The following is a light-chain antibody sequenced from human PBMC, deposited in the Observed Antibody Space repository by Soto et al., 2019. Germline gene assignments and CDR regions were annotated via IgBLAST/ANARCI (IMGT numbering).Light chain of an antibody. V-gene: IGKV1-5*03. CDR3: QHYNSFSRT. CDR1: DNIVHW. J-gene: IGKJ1*01. Sequence: DIQMTQSPSTLSASVGDRVAITCRASDNIVHWVAWYQQKPGKAPKLLIYKAANLADEVPSRFAGSGSGTDFTLTITRLQPDDFATYYCQHYNSFSRTFGQVTKVEV. CDR2: KAA.